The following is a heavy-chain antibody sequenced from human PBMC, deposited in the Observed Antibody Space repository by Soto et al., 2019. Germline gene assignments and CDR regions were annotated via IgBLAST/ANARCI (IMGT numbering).Heavy chain of an antibody. CDR2: IYYSGST. CDR1: GGSISSGDYY. V-gene: IGHV4-30-4*01. D-gene: IGHD3-10*01. J-gene: IGHJ6*02. Sequence: SETLSLTCTVSGGSISSGDYYWSWIRQPPGKGQERIGYIYYSGSTYYKQSLKSRVTISVDKSKNQFSLMLSSVTAADTAVYYCSIAGKKLLWFGELIYYYYGMDVWGQGTTVTVSS. CDR3: SIAGKKLLWFGELIYYYYGMDV.